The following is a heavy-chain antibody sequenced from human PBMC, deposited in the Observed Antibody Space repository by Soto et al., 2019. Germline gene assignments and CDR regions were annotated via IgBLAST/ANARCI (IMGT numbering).Heavy chain of an antibody. J-gene: IGHJ6*02. CDR1: GDSIRSSSY. Sequence: SETLSLTCTVSGDSIRSSSYWGWIRQPPGKGLEWIGSIYSTGNTYYNPSLNSQVTISVDTSKNQFSLNVISVTAADTAVYYCKRNSRYSKDVWGQGTTVTVSS. D-gene: IGHD6-13*01. CDR2: IYSTGNT. V-gene: IGHV4-39*01. CDR3: KRNSRYSKDV.